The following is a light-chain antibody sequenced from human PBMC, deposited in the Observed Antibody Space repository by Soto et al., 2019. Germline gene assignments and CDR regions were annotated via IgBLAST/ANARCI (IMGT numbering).Light chain of an antibody. J-gene: IGLJ1*01. CDR1: SSDVGAYTF. Sequence: QSVLTQPASVSGSPGQSITISCTGTSSDVGAYTFVSWYQQHPDKVPKLMIFDVSRRPSGVSDRFSGSKSGNTASLTISGLQHEDEADYYCSSSTSSSTHVFGSGTKLTVL. V-gene: IGLV2-14*03. CDR3: SSSTSSSTHV. CDR2: DVS.